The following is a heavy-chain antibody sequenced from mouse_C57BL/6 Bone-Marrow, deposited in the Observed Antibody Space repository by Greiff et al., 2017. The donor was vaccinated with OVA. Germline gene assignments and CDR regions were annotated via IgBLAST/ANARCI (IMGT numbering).Heavy chain of an antibody. V-gene: IGHV1-82*01. CDR3: ARSGYYGSSPWFAY. Sequence: LQESGPELVKPGASVKISCKASGYAFSSSWMNWVKQRPGKGLEWIGRIYPGDGDTNYNEKFKGKATLTADKSSSTAYMQFSSLTSEDSAIYYCARSGYYGSSPWFAYWGQGTLVTVSA. CDR2: IYPGDGDT. J-gene: IGHJ3*01. D-gene: IGHD1-1*01. CDR1: GYAFSSSW.